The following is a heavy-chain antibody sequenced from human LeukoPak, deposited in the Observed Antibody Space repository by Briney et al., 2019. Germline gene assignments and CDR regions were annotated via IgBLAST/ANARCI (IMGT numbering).Heavy chain of an antibody. Sequence: ASVKVSCKASGYTFTSYDINWVRQATGHGLECMGWMNPNSGNTGYAQKFRGRVTMTRNTSISTAYMELSSLRSEDTAVYYCARDSSNLEWLLLRADYYGMDVWGQGTTVTVSS. J-gene: IGHJ6*02. D-gene: IGHD3-3*01. CDR3: ARDSSNLEWLLLRADYYGMDV. CDR2: MNPNSGNT. V-gene: IGHV1-8*01. CDR1: GYTFTSYD.